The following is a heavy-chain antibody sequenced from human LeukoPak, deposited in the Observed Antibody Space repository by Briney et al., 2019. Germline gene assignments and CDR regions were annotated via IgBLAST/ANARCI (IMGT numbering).Heavy chain of an antibody. CDR3: AKPISGGLAVTADWFHP. D-gene: IGHD6-19*01. J-gene: IGHJ5*01. Sequence: GGSLRLSCTASGFAFSVYAMSWLRQPPGEGLEWVSTINADSGTTSYAASVRGRFTISRDNSKNTLYLQLNTLRADDTATYYCAKPISGGLAVTADWFHPWGQGTLVVVSS. CDR1: GFAFSVYA. V-gene: IGHV3-23*01. CDR2: INADSGTT.